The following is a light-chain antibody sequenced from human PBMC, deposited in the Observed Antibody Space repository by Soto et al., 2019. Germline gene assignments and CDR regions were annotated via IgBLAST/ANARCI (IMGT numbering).Light chain of an antibody. CDR2: AAF. V-gene: IGKV1-27*01. J-gene: IGKJ2*01. Sequence: DIQMTQSPSSLSASVGDRVTITCRASQGIGNSLAWYQQKPGKVPRLLIYAAFTLQSGVPSRFSGSGSGTDFTLTISSLQPEDVATYYCQKYNSAPYTFGQGTKLEIK. CDR1: QGIGNS. CDR3: QKYNSAPYT.